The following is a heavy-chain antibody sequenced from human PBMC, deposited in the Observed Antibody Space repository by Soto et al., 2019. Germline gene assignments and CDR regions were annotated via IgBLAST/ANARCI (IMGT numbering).Heavy chain of an antibody. Sequence: GGSLRLSCAASGFTFSSYGMHWVRQAPGKGLEWVAVISYDGSNKYYADSVKGRFTISRDNSKNTLYLQMNSLRAEDTAVYYCAILPLYSSSASFDYWGQGTLVTVSS. CDR2: ISYDGSNK. J-gene: IGHJ4*02. D-gene: IGHD6-6*01. CDR1: GFTFSSYG. CDR3: AILPLYSSSASFDY. V-gene: IGHV3-30*03.